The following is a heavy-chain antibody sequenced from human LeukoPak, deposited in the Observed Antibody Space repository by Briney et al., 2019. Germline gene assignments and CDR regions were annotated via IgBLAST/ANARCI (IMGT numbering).Heavy chain of an antibody. Sequence: GGSLRLSCAASGFTFSSYAMSWVRQAPGKGLEWVSAISGSGGSTYYADSVKGRFTISRDNAKNSLYLQMNSLRAEDTAVYYCARDLWQQLNGMFDPWGQGTLVTVSS. CDR1: GFTFSSYA. D-gene: IGHD6-13*01. J-gene: IGHJ5*02. CDR3: ARDLWQQLNGMFDP. CDR2: ISGSGGST. V-gene: IGHV3-23*01.